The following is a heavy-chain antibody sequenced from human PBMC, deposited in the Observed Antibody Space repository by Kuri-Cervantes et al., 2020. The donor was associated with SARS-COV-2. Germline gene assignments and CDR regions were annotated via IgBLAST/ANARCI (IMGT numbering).Heavy chain of an antibody. V-gene: IGHV4-59*08. Sequence: GSLRLSCTVSGGSISSYYWSWIRQPPGKGLEWIGYIYYSGSTNYNPSLKSRVTISVDTSKNRFSLKLSSVTAADTAVYYCARFNYDFWSGYYGPTYYFDYWGQGTLVTVSS. CDR1: GGSISSYY. J-gene: IGHJ4*02. CDR3: ARFNYDFWSGYYGPTYYFDY. D-gene: IGHD3-3*01. CDR2: IYYSGST.